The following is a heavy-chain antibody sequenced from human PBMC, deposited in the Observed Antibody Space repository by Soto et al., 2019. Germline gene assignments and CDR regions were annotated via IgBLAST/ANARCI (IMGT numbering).Heavy chain of an antibody. V-gene: IGHV3-7*01. CDR3: ARDGVAAGLYLDN. Sequence: LRLSCAASGFVFRSYWMSWVRQAPGKGLEWVANINQDGSEKYYVDSVRGRFIISRDKAENSLYLQMNSLRAEDTALYYCARDGVAAGLYLDNWGQGTLVTVSS. D-gene: IGHD6-19*01. CDR2: INQDGSEK. CDR1: GFVFRSYW. J-gene: IGHJ4*02.